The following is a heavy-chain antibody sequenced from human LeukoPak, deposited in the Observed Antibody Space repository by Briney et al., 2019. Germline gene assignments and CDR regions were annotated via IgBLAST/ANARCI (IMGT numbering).Heavy chain of an antibody. J-gene: IGHJ4*02. CDR2: ISGYNGGT. CDR1: GFPFTHHG. CDR3: ARDPTNTSGRYAYFDY. V-gene: IGHV1-18*01. Sequence: GASVKVSCKASGFPFTHHGITWVRQAPGQGLEWMGWISGYNGGTNYAQKFQGRVTLTTDTSTSTAYMELRSLRSDETAVYYCARDPTNTSGRYAYFDYWGQGTLVTVSS. D-gene: IGHD6-19*01.